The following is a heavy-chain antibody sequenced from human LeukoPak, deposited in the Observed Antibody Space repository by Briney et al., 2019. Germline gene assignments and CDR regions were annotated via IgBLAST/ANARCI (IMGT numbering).Heavy chain of an antibody. Sequence: ASVKVSCXASGYTFTGYYMHWVRLALGQGLEWMGRINPNSGGTNYAQKFQGRVTMTRDTSISTAYMELSRLRSDDTAVYYCARDTPATMGAFDIWGQGTMVTVSS. J-gene: IGHJ3*02. CDR3: ARDTPATMGAFDI. D-gene: IGHD5-12*01. CDR2: INPNSGGT. CDR1: GYTFTGYY. V-gene: IGHV1-2*06.